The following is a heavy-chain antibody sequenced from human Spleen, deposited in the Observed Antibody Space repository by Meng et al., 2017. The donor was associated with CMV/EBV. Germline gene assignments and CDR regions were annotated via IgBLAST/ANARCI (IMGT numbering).Heavy chain of an antibody. J-gene: IGHJ5*02. D-gene: IGHD3-10*01. CDR1: GYTFTGYY. CDR2: INPNYDGT. Sequence: KASGYTFTGYYTHWVRQAPGQGLEWMGRINPNYDGTNYAQKFQGRVTMTRDTSISTAYMELSSLRSDDTAVYYCARDPSGGWDWFDPWGQGTLVTVSS. CDR3: ARDPSGGWDWFDP. V-gene: IGHV1-2*06.